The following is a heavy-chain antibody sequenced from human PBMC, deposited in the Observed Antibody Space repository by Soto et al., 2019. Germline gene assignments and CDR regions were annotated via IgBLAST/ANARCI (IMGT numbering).Heavy chain of an antibody. CDR3: ARVPGP. CDR1: GDSISSDNYY. J-gene: IGHJ5*02. CDR2: IYDSGST. Sequence: PSETLSLTCTVSGDSISSDNYYWSWIRQPPGKGLEWIGYIYDSGSTYYNASLKSRVTISVDTPKNQFSLKLSSVTAADTAVYYCARVPGPWGQGTLVTVSS. V-gene: IGHV4-30-4*01.